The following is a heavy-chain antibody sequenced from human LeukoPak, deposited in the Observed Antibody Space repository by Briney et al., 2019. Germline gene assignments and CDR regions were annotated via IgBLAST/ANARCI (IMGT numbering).Heavy chain of an antibody. J-gene: IGHJ6*02. CDR1: GYTFTGYY. D-gene: IGHD2-2*01. CDR2: INPNSGGT. CDR3: ARGVVVVPAAIQSYYYYGMDV. V-gene: IGHV1-2*04. Sequence: ASVKVSCKASGYTFTGYYMHWVRQAPGQGLEWMGWINPNSGGTNYAQKSQGWVTMTRDTSISTAYMELSRLRSDDTAVYYCARGVVVVPAAIQSYYYYGMDVWGQGTTVTVSS.